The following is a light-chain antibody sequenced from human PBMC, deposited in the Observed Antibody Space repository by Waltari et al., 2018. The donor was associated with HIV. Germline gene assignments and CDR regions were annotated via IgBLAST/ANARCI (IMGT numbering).Light chain of an antibody. CDR1: KLGEKY. CDR2: QDN. Sequence: SYDLTQPPSVSVSPGQTASITCSGDKLGEKYVFWYQQKPGQSPVLVIYQDNRRPSGIPERFSGSNSGNTATLTISGTQAMDAADYYCQAWDSSTVVFGGGSKLTVL. CDR3: QAWDSSTVV. J-gene: IGLJ3*02. V-gene: IGLV3-1*01.